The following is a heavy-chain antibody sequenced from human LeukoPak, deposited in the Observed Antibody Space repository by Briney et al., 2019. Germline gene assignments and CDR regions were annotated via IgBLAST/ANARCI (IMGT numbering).Heavy chain of an antibody. CDR2: ISSSSSYI. CDR3: ARDPGITGTLDY. Sequence: GGSLRLSCAASGFTFSSYSMNWVRQAPGKGLEWVSSISSSSSYIYYADSVEGRFTIPRDNAKNSLYLQMNSLRAEDTAVYYCARDPGITGTLDYWGQGTLVTVSS. CDR1: GFTFSSYS. D-gene: IGHD1-20*01. V-gene: IGHV3-21*01. J-gene: IGHJ4*02.